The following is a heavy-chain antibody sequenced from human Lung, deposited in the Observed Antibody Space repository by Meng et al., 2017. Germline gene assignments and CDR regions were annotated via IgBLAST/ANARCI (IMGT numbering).Heavy chain of an antibody. D-gene: IGHD1/OR15-1a*01. V-gene: IGHV4-34*01. CDR2: INHSGST. CDR3: ARPKQANWYFNL. Sequence: QVQIQPGGAGRFKPSETLSLPFAVYGGSCSGYYWSWIRQPPGKGLEWIGEINHSGSTNYNPSLKSRVTISVDTSKNQFSLKLSSVTAADTAVYYCARPKQANWYFNLWGRGTLVTVSS. J-gene: IGHJ2*01. CDR1: GGSCSGYY.